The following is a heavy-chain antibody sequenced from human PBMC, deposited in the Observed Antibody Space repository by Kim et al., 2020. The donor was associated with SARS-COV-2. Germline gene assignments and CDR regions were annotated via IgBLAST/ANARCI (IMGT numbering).Heavy chain of an antibody. CDR1: GFTFSTYA. Sequence: GGSLRLSCAASGFTFSTYAMNWVRQAPGKGLEWVSTIARGSSTYYTDSVKGRFTISRDNSKDTLYLQMNSLRAEETAVYYCAKRIGGTGYYFDYWGQGILVPVSS. V-gene: IGHV3-23*01. CDR2: IARGSST. J-gene: IGHJ4*02. D-gene: IGHD3-9*01. CDR3: AKRIGGTGYYFDY.